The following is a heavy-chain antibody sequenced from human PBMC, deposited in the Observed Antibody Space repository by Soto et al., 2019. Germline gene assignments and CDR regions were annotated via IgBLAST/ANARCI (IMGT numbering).Heavy chain of an antibody. V-gene: IGHV4-34*01. J-gene: IGHJ5*02. Sequence: PSETLSLTCAVYGGSFSGYYWSWIRQPPGKGLEWIGEINHSGSTNYNPSLKSRVTISVDTSKNQFSLKLSSVTAADTAVYYCARGLADYDFWSGYPYWFDPWGQGTLVTVSS. D-gene: IGHD3-3*01. CDR2: INHSGST. CDR1: GGSFSGYY. CDR3: ARGLADYDFWSGYPYWFDP.